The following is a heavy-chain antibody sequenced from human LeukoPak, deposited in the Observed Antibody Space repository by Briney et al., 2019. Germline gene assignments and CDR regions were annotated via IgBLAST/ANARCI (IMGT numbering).Heavy chain of an antibody. Sequence: GGSLRLSCAASGFTFSSYGMHWVRQAPGKGLEWVAVISYDGSNKYYADSVKGRFTISRDNSKNTLYLQMNSLRAEDTAVYYCASLPLWGFGELLSYDYWGQGTLVTVSS. V-gene: IGHV3-30*03. CDR1: GFTFSSYG. D-gene: IGHD3-10*01. CDR2: ISYDGSNK. J-gene: IGHJ4*02. CDR3: ASLPLWGFGELLSYDY.